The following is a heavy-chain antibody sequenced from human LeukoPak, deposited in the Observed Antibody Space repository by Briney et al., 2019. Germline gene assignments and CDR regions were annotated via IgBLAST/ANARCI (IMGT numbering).Heavy chain of an antibody. CDR3: ARGCGDGYCYFVH. J-gene: IGHJ4*02. Sequence: GASVKVSCKASGFSFSGYYIHWVRQAPGQGLEWMGWINPSGGTEYAQKFQGSVTLTRDTSISTAYMELTRLTSDDTAVYYCARGCGDGYCYFVHWGQGTLVTVSS. D-gene: IGHD2-21*01. CDR1: GFSFSGYY. V-gene: IGHV1-2*02. CDR2: INPSGGT.